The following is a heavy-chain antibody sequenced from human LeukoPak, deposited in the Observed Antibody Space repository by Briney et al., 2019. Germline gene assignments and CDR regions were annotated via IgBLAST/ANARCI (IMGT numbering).Heavy chain of an antibody. CDR3: ARVFYDSSGYYPYFDY. D-gene: IGHD3-22*01. CDR1: GYTFTSYG. Sequence: ASVKVSCKASGYTFTSYGISWVRQAPGQGLEWMGWISAYNGNTNYAQKLQGRVTTTTDTSTSTAYMEPRSLRSDDTAVYYCARVFYDSSGYYPYFDYWGQGTLVTVSS. V-gene: IGHV1-18*01. CDR2: ISAYNGNT. J-gene: IGHJ4*02.